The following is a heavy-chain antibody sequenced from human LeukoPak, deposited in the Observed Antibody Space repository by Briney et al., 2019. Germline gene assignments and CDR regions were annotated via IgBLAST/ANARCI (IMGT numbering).Heavy chain of an antibody. CDR2: ISDTGRRT. J-gene: IGHJ4*02. Sequence: GGSLRLSCAASGFTFSDYAMTWVRQAAGKGLEWVASISDTGRRTYYTDSVKGRFTISRDDSKKAVYLEMSTLRVEDTAIYFCGRHDSFIPFWGQGTLVTVSS. V-gene: IGHV3-23*01. CDR1: GFTFSDYA. CDR3: GRHDSFIPF. D-gene: IGHD3-16*02.